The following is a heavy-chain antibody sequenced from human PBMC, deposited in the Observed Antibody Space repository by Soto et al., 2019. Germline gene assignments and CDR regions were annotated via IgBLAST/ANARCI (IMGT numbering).Heavy chain of an antibody. CDR2: ISSSSSYI. Sequence: GGSLRLSCAASGFTFSSYSMNWVRQAPGKGLEWVSSISSSSSYIYYADSVKGRFTISRDNAKNSLYLQMNSLRAEDTAVYYCARDSTPTPEYQLLFGRGLRYFPDWGQGTLVTVSS. D-gene: IGHD2-2*01. CDR3: ARDSTPTPEYQLLFGRGLRYFPD. CDR1: GFTFSSYS. J-gene: IGHJ4*02. V-gene: IGHV3-21*01.